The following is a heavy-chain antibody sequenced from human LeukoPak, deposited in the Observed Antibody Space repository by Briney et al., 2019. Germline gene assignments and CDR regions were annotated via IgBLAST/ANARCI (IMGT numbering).Heavy chain of an antibody. Sequence: GGSLRLSCAASGFAFSDYSMNWVRQAPGEGLEWVSYISSSDNTIHYADSVKGRFTISRDNAKNSLYLEMNSLRDEDTAVYYCARVHRGYSYGRLDYWGQGTLVTVSS. CDR2: ISSSDNTI. CDR1: GFAFSDYS. CDR3: ARVHRGYSYGRLDY. D-gene: IGHD5-18*01. V-gene: IGHV3-48*02. J-gene: IGHJ4*02.